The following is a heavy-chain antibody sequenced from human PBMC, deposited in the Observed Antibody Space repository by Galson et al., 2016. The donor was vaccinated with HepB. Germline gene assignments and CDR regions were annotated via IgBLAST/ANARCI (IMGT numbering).Heavy chain of an antibody. CDR3: ARIRGPPPYYYFDR. CDR2: IDWDDDK. CDR1: GFSLSTSGMC. J-gene: IGHJ4*02. V-gene: IGHV2-70*01. Sequence: PALVKPPQTLTLTCTLSGFSLSTSGMCVSWIRQPPGKALEWLALIDWDDDKFYSPSLKTRLTISKDTSKNQVVLTMTNMDPVDTATYFCARIRGPPPYYYFDRRGQGSLVTVSS. D-gene: IGHD2-8*01.